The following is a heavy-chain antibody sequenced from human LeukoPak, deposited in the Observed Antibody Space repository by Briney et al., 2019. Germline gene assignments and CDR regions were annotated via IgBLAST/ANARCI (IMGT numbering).Heavy chain of an antibody. J-gene: IGHJ4*02. Sequence: SETLSLTCAVYGGSFSGYYWSWIRQPPGKGLEWIGEINHSGSTNYNPSLKSRVTISVGTSKNQFSLKLSSVTAADTAVYYCARVATLWRRNIVVVSAKGPFDYWGQGTLVTVSS. CDR2: INHSGST. CDR3: ARVATLWRRNIVVVSAKGPFDY. D-gene: IGHD2-21*02. V-gene: IGHV4-34*01. CDR1: GGSFSGYY.